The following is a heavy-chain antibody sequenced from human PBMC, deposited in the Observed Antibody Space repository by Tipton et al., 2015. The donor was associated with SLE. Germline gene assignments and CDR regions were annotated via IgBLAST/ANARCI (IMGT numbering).Heavy chain of an antibody. V-gene: IGHV3-9*01. Sequence: SLRLSCAASGFTFDDYAMHWVRQAPGKGLEWVSGISWNSGSIGYADSVKGRSTISRDNAKNSLYLQMNSLRAEDTALYYCAKALRSGGTFDYWGQGTLVTVSS. J-gene: IGHJ4*02. CDR1: GFTFDDYA. CDR2: ISWNSGSI. D-gene: IGHD3-16*01. CDR3: AKALRSGGTFDY.